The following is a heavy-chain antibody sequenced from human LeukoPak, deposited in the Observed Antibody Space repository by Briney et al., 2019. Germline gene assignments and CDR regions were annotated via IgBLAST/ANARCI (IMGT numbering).Heavy chain of an antibody. J-gene: IGHJ4*02. D-gene: IGHD3-22*01. Sequence: PGGSLRLSCAASGFTFSSYWMSWVRQAPGKGLEWVANIKQDGSEKYCVESVKGRFTISGDNAENSLYLQMNGLRAEDTAVYYCARDSSGYADDWGQGTLVTVSS. CDR2: IKQDGSEK. CDR3: ARDSSGYADD. CDR1: GFTFSSYW. V-gene: IGHV3-7*01.